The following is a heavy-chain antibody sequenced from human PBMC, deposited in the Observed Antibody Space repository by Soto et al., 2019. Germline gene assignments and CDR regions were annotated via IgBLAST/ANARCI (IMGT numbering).Heavy chain of an antibody. Sequence: SETLSLTCTVSGGSISSYYWSWIRQPPGKGLEWIGYIYYSGSTNYNPSLKSRVTISVDTSKNQFSLKLSSVTAADTAVYYCARDSRMRLDYFDYWGQGTLVTVSS. CDR2: IYYSGST. CDR3: ARDSRMRLDYFDY. V-gene: IGHV4-59*01. J-gene: IGHJ4*02. CDR1: GGSISSYY.